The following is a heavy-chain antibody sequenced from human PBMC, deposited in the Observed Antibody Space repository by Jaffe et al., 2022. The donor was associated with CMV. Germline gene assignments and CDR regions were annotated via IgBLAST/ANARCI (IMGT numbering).Heavy chain of an antibody. J-gene: IGHJ5*02. D-gene: IGHD3-10*01. Sequence: QLQLKESGPGLVKPSETLSLTCTVSGGSLSSSSYYWGWIRQPPGKGLEWIGSIYYSGTTFYNPSLKSRVTISVDTSKNQFSLKLSSVTAADTAVYYCARDRLMVRGVIGWFDPWGQGTLVTVSS. V-gene: IGHV4-39*01. CDR1: GGSLSSSSYY. CDR3: ARDRLMVRGVIGWFDP. CDR2: IYYSGTT.